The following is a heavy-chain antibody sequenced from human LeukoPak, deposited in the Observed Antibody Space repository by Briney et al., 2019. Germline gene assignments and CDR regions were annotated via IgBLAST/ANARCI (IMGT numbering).Heavy chain of an antibody. V-gene: IGHV1-2*04. CDR1: GYTFTGYY. J-gene: IGHJ3*02. Sequence: GASVKVSCKASGYTFTGYYMHWVRQAPGQGLEWMGWINPNSGGTNYAQKFQGWVTMTRDTSISTAYMELSSLRSEDTAVYYCATVPDYGGNLATDAFDIWGQGTMVTVSS. D-gene: IGHD4-23*01. CDR3: ATVPDYGGNLATDAFDI. CDR2: INPNSGGT.